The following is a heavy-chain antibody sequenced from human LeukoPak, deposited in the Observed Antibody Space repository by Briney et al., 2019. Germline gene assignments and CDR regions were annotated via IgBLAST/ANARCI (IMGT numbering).Heavy chain of an antibody. CDR3: TTNPYCGGDCPLDY. J-gene: IGHJ4*02. V-gene: IGHV3-15*01. D-gene: IGHD2-21*02. CDR2: IKSKTDGGTT. CDR1: GFTFSNAW. Sequence: GGSLRLSCAASGFTFSNAWMSWVRQAPGKGLEWVGRIKSKTDGGTTDYAAPVKGRFTISRDDSKSTLYLQMNSLKTEDTAVYYCTTNPYCGGDCPLDYWGQGTLVTVTS.